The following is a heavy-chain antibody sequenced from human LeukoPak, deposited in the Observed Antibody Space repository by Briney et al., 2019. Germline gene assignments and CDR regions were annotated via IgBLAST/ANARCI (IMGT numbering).Heavy chain of an antibody. J-gene: IGHJ4*02. V-gene: IGHV3-30-3*01. CDR1: GFIFTDYP. CDR2: MSIDGNTK. Sequence: PGGSLRLSCAASGFIFTDYPIHWVRQTPDKGLECVALMSIDGNTKYYANSVRGRFTVSRDNSKNTVYLQMSSLRVEDTAVYYCVRDPILGFPDYFDSWGQGPLVTVSS. D-gene: IGHD3-3*01. CDR3: VRDPILGFPDYFDS.